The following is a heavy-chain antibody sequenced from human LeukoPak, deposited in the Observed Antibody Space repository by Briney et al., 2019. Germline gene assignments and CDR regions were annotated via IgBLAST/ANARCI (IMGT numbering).Heavy chain of an antibody. CDR2: ISSSSSYI. D-gene: IGHD2-2*01. V-gene: IGHV3-21*01. CDR3: ARVPYCSSTSCSHEYYFGY. CDR1: GFTFSSYS. Sequence: GGSLRLSCAASGFTFSSYSMNWVRQAPGKGLEWVSSISSSSSYIYYADSVKGRFTISRDNAKNSLYLQMNSLRAEDTAVYYCARVPYCSSTSCSHEYYFGYWGQGALVTVSS. J-gene: IGHJ4*02.